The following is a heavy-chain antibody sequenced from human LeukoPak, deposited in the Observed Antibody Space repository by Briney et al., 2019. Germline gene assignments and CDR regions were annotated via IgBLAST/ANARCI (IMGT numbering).Heavy chain of an antibody. Sequence: PSETLSLTCTVSGGSISSYYWSWIRQPPGKGLEWIGYIYYSGSTNYNPSLKSRVTISVDTSKNQFSLKLSSVTAADTAVHYCARERGRDGYNYPFDYWGQGTLVTVSS. D-gene: IGHD5-24*01. CDR3: ARERGRDGYNYPFDY. CDR1: GGSISSYY. CDR2: IYYSGST. V-gene: IGHV4-59*01. J-gene: IGHJ4*02.